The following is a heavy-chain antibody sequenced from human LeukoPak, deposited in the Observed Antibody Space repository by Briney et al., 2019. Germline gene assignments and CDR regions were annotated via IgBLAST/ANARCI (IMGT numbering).Heavy chain of an antibody. CDR3: ATYSSLNRREFQY. V-gene: IGHV3-7*01. D-gene: IGHD3-22*01. CDR2: INQDGSET. CDR1: GFTFGIYW. Sequence: GGSLRLSRAASGFTFGIYWMSWVRQAPGKGLEWVANINQDGSETYYVDSVEGRFTISRDNAKNSLYLQMDSLRAADTAVYYCATYSSLNRREFQYWGQGTLLTVSS. J-gene: IGHJ1*01.